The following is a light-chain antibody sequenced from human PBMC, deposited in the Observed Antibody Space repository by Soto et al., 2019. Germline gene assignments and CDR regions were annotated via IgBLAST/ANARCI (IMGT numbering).Light chain of an antibody. V-gene: IGLV1-40*01. CDR1: SSNIGIGYD. CDR3: QSYDSSLSGFYV. Sequence: QSVLSQPPSVSWAPGQRVTISCTGSSSNIGIGYDVHWYQQFPGTAPKLLIYGNTKRPSGVPDRFSGSKSGTSASLAITGLQAEDEAEYYCQSYDSSLSGFYVFGSGTKVTVL. CDR2: GNT. J-gene: IGLJ1*01.